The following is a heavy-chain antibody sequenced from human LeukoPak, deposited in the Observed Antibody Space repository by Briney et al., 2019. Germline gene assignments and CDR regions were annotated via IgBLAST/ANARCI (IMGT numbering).Heavy chain of an antibody. D-gene: IGHD3-22*01. CDR3: ARSNYYDSSGYYQN. Sequence: GASVKVSCKASGYTFTSYGISWVRQAPGQGLEWMGWISAYNGNTNYAQKLQGRVTMTTDTSTSTAYMELRSLRSDDTAVYYCARSNYYDSSGYYQNWGQGTLVTVSS. CDR2: ISAYNGNT. V-gene: IGHV1-18*01. J-gene: IGHJ4*02. CDR1: GYTFTSYG.